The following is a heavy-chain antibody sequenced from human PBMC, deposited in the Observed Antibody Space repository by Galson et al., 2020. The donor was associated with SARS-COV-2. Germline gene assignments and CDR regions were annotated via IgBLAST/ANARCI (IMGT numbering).Heavy chain of an antibody. V-gene: IGHV4-4*07. CDR3: VGYCSRTSCYGSDP. J-gene: IGHJ5*02. CDR2: IYTSGST. D-gene: IGHD2-2*01. CDR1: GGSISSYY. Sequence: SETLSLTCTVSGGSISSYYWSWIRQPAGKGLEWIGRIYTSGSTNYNPSLKSRVTMSVDTSKNQFSLKLSSVTAADTAVYYCVGYCSRTSCYGSDPWGQGTLVTVSS.